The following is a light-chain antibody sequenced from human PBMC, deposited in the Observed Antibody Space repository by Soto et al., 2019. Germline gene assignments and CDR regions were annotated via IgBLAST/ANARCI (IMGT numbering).Light chain of an antibody. Sequence: QSALTQPASVSGSPGQSITISCTGTSSDVGAYNYDSWYQQYPGEAPKVIIYDVSHRPAGVSNRFSGSKSGNTASLTISGLQTQDEADYYCSSYTSATTYVFGTGTKHTVL. J-gene: IGLJ1*01. CDR1: SSDVGAYNY. V-gene: IGLV2-14*01. CDR3: SSYTSATTYV. CDR2: DVS.